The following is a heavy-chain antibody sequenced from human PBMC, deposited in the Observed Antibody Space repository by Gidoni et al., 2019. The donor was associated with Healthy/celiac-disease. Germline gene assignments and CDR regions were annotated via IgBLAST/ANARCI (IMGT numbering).Heavy chain of an antibody. Sequence: QLQLQESGPGLVKPSETLSLTCTVSGCSISSTSYSWGWIRQPPGKGLEWIGSIYYSGNTYYNPSLKSRVTISVDTSKNQFSLKLSSVTAADTAVYYCARVRRGGRGSGSPCYFDYWGQGTLVTVSS. J-gene: IGHJ4*02. D-gene: IGHD3-10*01. CDR1: GCSISSTSYS. CDR3: ARVRRGGRGSGSPCYFDY. V-gene: IGHV4-39*07. CDR2: IYYSGNT.